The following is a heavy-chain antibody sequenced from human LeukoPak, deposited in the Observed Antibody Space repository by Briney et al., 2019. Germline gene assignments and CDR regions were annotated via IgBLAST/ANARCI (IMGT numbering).Heavy chain of an antibody. CDR3: ASTGIAAARHNWFDP. CDR2: INHSGST. D-gene: IGHD6-13*01. V-gene: IGHV4-34*01. Sequence: SETLSLTCAVYGGSFSGYYWSWIRQPPGKGLEWIGEINHSGSTNYNPSLKSRVTISVDTSKNQFSLKLSSVTAADTAVYYCASTGIAAARHNWFDPWGQGTLVTVSS. J-gene: IGHJ5*02. CDR1: GGSFSGYY.